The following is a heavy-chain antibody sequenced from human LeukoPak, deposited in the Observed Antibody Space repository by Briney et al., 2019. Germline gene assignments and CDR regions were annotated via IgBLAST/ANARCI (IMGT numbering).Heavy chain of an antibody. J-gene: IGHJ4*02. CDR3: AKVGPVLRYFDWFDY. CDR2: ISGSGGTT. V-gene: IGHV3-23*01. Sequence: GGSLRLSCAASGFTFSTYAMSWVRQAPGKGLEWVSAISGSGGTTYYADSVKGRFTISRDNAKNTLYLQMNSLRAEDTAVYYCAKVGPVLRYFDWFDYWGQGTLVTVSS. CDR1: GFTFSTYA. D-gene: IGHD3-9*01.